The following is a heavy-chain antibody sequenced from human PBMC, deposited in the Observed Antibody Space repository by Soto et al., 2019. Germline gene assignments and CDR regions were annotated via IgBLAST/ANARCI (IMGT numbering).Heavy chain of an antibody. V-gene: IGHV1-2*02. J-gene: IGHJ6*02. CDR1: GYTFTGYY. Sequence: ASVKVSCKASGYTFTGYYMHWVRQAPGQGLEWMGWINPNSGGTNYAQKFQGRVTMTRDTSISTAYMELSRLRSDDTAVYYCARDLTGIAEDGRGCNGYYGMDVWGQGTTVTVSS. D-gene: IGHD6-13*01. CDR3: ARDLTGIAEDGRGCNGYYGMDV. CDR2: INPNSGGT.